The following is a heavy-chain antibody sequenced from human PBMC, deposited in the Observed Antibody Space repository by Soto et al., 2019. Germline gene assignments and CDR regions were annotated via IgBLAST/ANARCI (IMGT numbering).Heavy chain of an antibody. CDR2: ISSSSSTI. CDR3: ALIRENYYYYGMDV. J-gene: IGHJ6*02. D-gene: IGHD3-10*01. CDR1: GFTFSSYS. Sequence: GGSLRLSCAASGFTFSSYSMNWVRQAPGKGLEWVSYISSSSSTIYYADSVKGRFTISRDNAKNSLYLQMNSLRAEDTAVCYCALIRENYYYYGMDVWGQGTTVTVSS. V-gene: IGHV3-48*01.